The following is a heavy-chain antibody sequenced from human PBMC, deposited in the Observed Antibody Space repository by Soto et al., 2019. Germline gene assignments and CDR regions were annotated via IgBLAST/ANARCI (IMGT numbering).Heavy chain of an antibody. CDR1: GASIGSSY. Sequence: QVQLQESGPGLMKPSETLSLTCTVSGASIGSSYWSWIRQPPGRGLEWMGYIFYSGSTNYSPSLKSRVSITVDTSKNQMSLYLTSVTAADTAVYYCARVSTVTKLHDWGHGMLVTVSS. D-gene: IGHD4-17*01. V-gene: IGHV4-59*01. CDR3: ARVSTVTKLHD. J-gene: IGHJ4*01. CDR2: IFYSGST.